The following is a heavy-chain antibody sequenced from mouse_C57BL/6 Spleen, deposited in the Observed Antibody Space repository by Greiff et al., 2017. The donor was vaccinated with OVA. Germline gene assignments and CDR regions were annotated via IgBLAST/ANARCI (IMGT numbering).Heavy chain of an antibody. CDR3: ARSTTVNAMDY. CDR1: GYTFTSYW. Sequence: VQLQQPGAELVMPGASVKLSCKASGYTFTSYWMHWVKQRPGKGLEWIGEIDPSDSYTNYNQKFKGKSTLTVDKSSSTAYMQLSSLTSEDSAVYYCARSTTVNAMDYWGQGTSVTVAS. CDR2: IDPSDSYT. D-gene: IGHD1-1*01. V-gene: IGHV1-69*01. J-gene: IGHJ4*01.